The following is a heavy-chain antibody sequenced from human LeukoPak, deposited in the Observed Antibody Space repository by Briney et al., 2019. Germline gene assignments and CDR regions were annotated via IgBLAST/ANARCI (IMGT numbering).Heavy chain of an antibody. D-gene: IGHD1-26*01. Sequence: SETLSLTCGVYGGSFGDYYWSWIRQPPGKGLEWIGEINHSGGTNYNPSLKSRVTISVDTSKKQFSLKVYSVTAADTAVYYCARGLWSGSFLPPRWGQGTLVTVSS. J-gene: IGHJ4*02. CDR1: GGSFGDYY. CDR2: INHSGGT. CDR3: ARGLWSGSFLPPR. V-gene: IGHV4-34*01.